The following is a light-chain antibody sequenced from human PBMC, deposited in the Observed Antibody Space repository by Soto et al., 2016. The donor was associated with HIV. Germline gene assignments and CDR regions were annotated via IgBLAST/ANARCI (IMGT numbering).Light chain of an antibody. Sequence: DIQMTQSPSSLSASVGDRVTITCQASQDISNYLNWYQQKPGKVPKLLIYDASNLETGVPSRFSGSGSGTDFTFTISRLQPEDIATYYCQQYDILPITFGQGTRLEIK. CDR3: QQYDILPIT. CDR1: QDISNY. V-gene: IGKV1-33*01. J-gene: IGKJ5*01. CDR2: DAS.